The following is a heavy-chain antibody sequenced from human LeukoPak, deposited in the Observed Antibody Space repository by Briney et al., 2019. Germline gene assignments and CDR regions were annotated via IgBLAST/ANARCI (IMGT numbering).Heavy chain of an antibody. Sequence: PSETLSLTCTVSGGSISSGGYYWSWIRQHPGKGLEWIGYIYYSGGTYYNPSLKSRVTISVDTSKNQFSLKLSSVTAADTAVYYCARVDPPHDYYDSSGYYYVGYWGQGTLVTVSS. J-gene: IGHJ4*02. D-gene: IGHD3-22*01. CDR2: IYYSGGT. CDR3: ARVDPPHDYYDSSGYYYVGY. CDR1: GGSISSGGYY. V-gene: IGHV4-31*03.